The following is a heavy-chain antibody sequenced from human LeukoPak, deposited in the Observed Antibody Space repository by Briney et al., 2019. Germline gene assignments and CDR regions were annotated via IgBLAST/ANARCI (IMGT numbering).Heavy chain of an antibody. CDR1: GFTFSSYG. CDR3: AKDLYLGYCSGGSCYPVF. J-gene: IGHJ4*02. CDR2: ISYDGSNK. D-gene: IGHD2-15*01. V-gene: IGHV3-30*18. Sequence: PGGSLRLSCAASGFTFSSYGMHWVRQAPGKGLEWVAVISYDGSNKYYADSVEGRFTISRDNSKNTLYLQMNSLRAEDTAVYYCAKDLYLGYCSGGSCYPVFWGQGTLVTVSS.